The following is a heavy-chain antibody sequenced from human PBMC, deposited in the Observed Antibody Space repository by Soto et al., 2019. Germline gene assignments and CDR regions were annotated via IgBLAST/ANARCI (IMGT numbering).Heavy chain of an antibody. V-gene: IGHV4-59*12. CDR1: GGSISSYY. CDR2: IYYSGST. Sequence: SETLSLTCTVSGGSISSYYWSWIWQPPGKGLEWIGYIYYSGSTNYNPSLKSRVTISVDTSKNQFSLKLSSVTAADTAVYYCARGVGVPAASLWFDPWGQGTLVTVSS. J-gene: IGHJ5*02. CDR3: ARGVGVPAASLWFDP. D-gene: IGHD2-2*01.